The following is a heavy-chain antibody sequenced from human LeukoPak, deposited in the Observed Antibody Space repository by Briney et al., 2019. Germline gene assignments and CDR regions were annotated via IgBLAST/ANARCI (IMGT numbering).Heavy chain of an antibody. CDR3: ARGQLTDDLDY. Sequence: ASVKVSFKASGYTFTVYFMHWVRQAPGQGLEWIGWINPNIGATKYARKFQGRVTMTRDTSISTAYMEVSRLRSDDTAVYYCARGQLTDDLDYWGQGTLVTVSS. V-gene: IGHV1-2*02. CDR2: INPNIGAT. D-gene: IGHD1-14*01. J-gene: IGHJ4*02. CDR1: GYTFTVYF.